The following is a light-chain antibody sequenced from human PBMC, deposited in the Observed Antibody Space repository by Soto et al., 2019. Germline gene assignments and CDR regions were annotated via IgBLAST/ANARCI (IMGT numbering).Light chain of an antibody. J-gene: IGKJ5*01. V-gene: IGKV3-15*01. CDR1: QSVSSN. CDR2: RAS. Sequence: EIMMTQSPATLSVSPGERATLSCRASQSVSSNLAWYQQKPGQAPRLLIYRASTRTTGIPAGFSGSGSGTEFTLTINSLQSEDFAVYYCQQYNNWPITFGQGTRLEIK. CDR3: QQYNNWPIT.